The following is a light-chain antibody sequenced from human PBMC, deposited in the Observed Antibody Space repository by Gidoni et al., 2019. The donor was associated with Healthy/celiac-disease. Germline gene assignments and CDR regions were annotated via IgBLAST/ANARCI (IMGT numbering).Light chain of an antibody. J-gene: IGKJ4*01. CDR2: DAS. CDR1: QDINTY. Sequence: DIQMTQSPSSLSASVGDRVTITCQASQDINTYLNWYQHKPGKAPKLLIYDASNLETGVPSRFSGSGSVTDFTFTISSLQPEDIATYYCQQYDNLPFTFGGGTKVEIK. V-gene: IGKV1-33*01. CDR3: QQYDNLPFT.